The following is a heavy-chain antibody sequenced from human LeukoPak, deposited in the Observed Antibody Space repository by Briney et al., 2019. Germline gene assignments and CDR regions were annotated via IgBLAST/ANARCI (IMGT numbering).Heavy chain of an antibody. V-gene: IGHV3-23*01. Sequence: GGSLRLSCAASGFTFSRYAMSWVRQAPGKGLGWASAISGSGGSTYYADSVKGRFTISRDNSKNTLYLQMNSLRAEDTAVYYCAGAGGYYCVAFDIWGQGTMVTVSS. D-gene: IGHD3-22*01. J-gene: IGHJ3*02. CDR2: ISGSGGST. CDR1: GFTFSRYA. CDR3: AGAGGYYCVAFDI.